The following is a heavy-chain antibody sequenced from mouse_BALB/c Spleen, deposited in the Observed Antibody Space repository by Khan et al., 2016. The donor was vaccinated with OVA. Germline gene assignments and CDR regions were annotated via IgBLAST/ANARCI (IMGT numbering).Heavy chain of an antibody. V-gene: IGHV3-2*02. CDR3: ASVYGGDFDY. Sequence: EVQLQESGPGLVKPSQSLSLTCTVTGYSITSDYAWNWIRQFPGNKLEWMGFISYSGNTKYNPSLKSRISITRDTSKNQFFLQLNSVTTEDTATYYCASVYGGDFDYWGQGTTLTVSS. CDR1: GYSITSDYA. J-gene: IGHJ2*01. D-gene: IGHD1-1*01. CDR2: ISYSGNT.